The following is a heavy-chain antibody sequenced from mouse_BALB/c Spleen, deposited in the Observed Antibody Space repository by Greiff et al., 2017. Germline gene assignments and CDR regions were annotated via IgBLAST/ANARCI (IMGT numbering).Heavy chain of an antibody. J-gene: IGHJ3*01. D-gene: IGHD1-1*01. CDR3: AREGYGSSYWFAY. CDR2: ISYSGST. V-gene: IGHV3-2*02. Sequence: EVQGVESGPGLVKPSQSLSLTCTVTGYSITSDYAWNWIRQFPGNKLEWMGYISYSGSTSYNPSLKSRISITRDTSKNQFFLQLNSVTTEDTATYYCAREGYGSSYWFAYWGQGTLVTVSA. CDR1: GYSITSDYA.